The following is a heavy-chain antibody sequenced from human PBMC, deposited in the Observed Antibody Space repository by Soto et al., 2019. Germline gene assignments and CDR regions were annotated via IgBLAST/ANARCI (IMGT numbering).Heavy chain of an antibody. CDR1: GFTFSSYC. V-gene: IGHV3-30*18. CDR3: ENADCSSTSCYNYYYYGMDV. CDR2: ISYDGSNK. D-gene: IGHD2-2*02. Sequence: GGSLRLSCAASGFTFSSYCMHWVRQAPGKGLEWVAVISYDGSNKYYADSVKGRFTISRDNSKNTLYLQMNSLRAEDTAVYYCENADCSSTSCYNYYYYGMDVCGQGTTVTVSS. J-gene: IGHJ6*02.